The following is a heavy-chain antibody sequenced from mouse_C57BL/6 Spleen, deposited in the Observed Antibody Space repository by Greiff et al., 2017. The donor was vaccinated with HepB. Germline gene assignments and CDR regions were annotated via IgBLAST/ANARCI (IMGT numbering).Heavy chain of an antibody. Sequence: EVQGVESGGGLVKPGGSLKFSCAASGFTFSDYGMHWVRQAPEKGLEWVAYISSGSSTIYYADTVKGRFTISRDNAKNTLFLQMTSLRSEDTAMYYCARWGLRPFDYWGQGTTLTVSS. CDR1: GFTFSDYG. D-gene: IGHD2-4*01. CDR2: ISSGSSTI. J-gene: IGHJ2*01. CDR3: ARWGLRPFDY. V-gene: IGHV5-17*01.